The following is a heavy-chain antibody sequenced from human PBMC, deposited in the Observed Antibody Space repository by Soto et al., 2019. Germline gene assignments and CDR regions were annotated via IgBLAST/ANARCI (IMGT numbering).Heavy chain of an antibody. J-gene: IGHJ4*02. CDR1: GFTFTSSA. CDR3: ARDLGGSYGY. CDR2: IVVGSGNT. V-gene: IGHV1-58*02. Sequence: SVKVSCKASGFTFTSSAMQWVQQARGQRLEWIGWIVVGSGNTNYAQKFQERVTITRDMSTSTVYMELSSLRSEDTAVYYCARDLGGSYGYWGQGTLVTVSS. D-gene: IGHD1-26*01.